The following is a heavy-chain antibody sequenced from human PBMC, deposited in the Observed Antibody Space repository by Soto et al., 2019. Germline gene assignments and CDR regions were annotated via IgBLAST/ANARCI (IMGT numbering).Heavy chain of an antibody. Sequence: ASVKVSCKVSGYTLTELSMHWVRQAPGKGLEWMGGFDPEDGETIYAQKFQGRVTMTEDTSTDTAYMELSGLRSEDTAVYYCATDGGSSSWYFGHYGMDVWGQGTTVTVSS. V-gene: IGHV1-24*01. CDR1: GYTLTELS. D-gene: IGHD6-13*01. CDR3: ATDGGSSSWYFGHYGMDV. CDR2: FDPEDGET. J-gene: IGHJ6*02.